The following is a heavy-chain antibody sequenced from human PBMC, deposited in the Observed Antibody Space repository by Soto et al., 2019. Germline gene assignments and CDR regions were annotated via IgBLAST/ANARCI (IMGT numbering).Heavy chain of an antibody. CDR1: GCTFSSYA. CDR2: ISGSAGSI. D-gene: IGHD3-10*02. CDR3: ASNMVFGEYGMDV. Sequence: GGSLRLSCAASGCTFSSYAMSWVRQAPGKGLEWVSAISGSAGSIYYADSVKGRFTISRDNSMNTLYLQMNSLRAEDTAVYYCASNMVFGEYGMDVWGQGTTVTVSS. V-gene: IGHV3-23*01. J-gene: IGHJ6*02.